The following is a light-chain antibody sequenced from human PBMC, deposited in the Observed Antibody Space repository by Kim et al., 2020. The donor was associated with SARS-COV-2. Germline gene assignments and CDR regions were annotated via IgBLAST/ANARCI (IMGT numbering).Light chain of an antibody. Sequence: ASVGDRVTFTCRAGQGISNYLAWFQQKPGEVPKRLIYAASNLQSGVPSRFSGSGSGTEFTLTISCLQPEDFATYYCLQHDSYPWTFGQGTKVDIK. J-gene: IGKJ1*01. V-gene: IGKV1-17*03. CDR1: QGISNY. CDR3: LQHDSYPWT. CDR2: AAS.